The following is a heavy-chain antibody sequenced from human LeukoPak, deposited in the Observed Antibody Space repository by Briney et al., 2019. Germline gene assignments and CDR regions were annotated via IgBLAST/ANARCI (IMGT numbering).Heavy chain of an antibody. CDR2: ISSSSTI. CDR1: GFTFSSYS. Sequence: TGGSLRLSCAASGFTFSSYSMNWVRQAPGKGLEWVSSISSSSTIYYADSVKGRFTISRDNAKNSLYLQMNSLRDEDTAVYYCARELIAVAATLWGQGTLVTVSS. CDR3: ARELIAVAATL. J-gene: IGHJ4*02. D-gene: IGHD6-19*01. V-gene: IGHV3-48*02.